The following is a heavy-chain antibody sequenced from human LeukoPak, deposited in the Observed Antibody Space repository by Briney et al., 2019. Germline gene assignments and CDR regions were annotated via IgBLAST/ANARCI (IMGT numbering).Heavy chain of an antibody. Sequence: SETLSLTCTVSGGSISSSYYYWGWIRQPPGKGLEWIGTIYYSGSTYYNPSLKSRVTISVDTSANQFSLKLSSVTAPDTAVYYCARHEDRNWYFDHWGQGTLVTVSS. CDR1: GGSISSSYYY. D-gene: IGHD1-1*01. CDR3: ARHEDRNWYFDH. J-gene: IGHJ4*02. CDR2: IYYSGST. V-gene: IGHV4-39*01.